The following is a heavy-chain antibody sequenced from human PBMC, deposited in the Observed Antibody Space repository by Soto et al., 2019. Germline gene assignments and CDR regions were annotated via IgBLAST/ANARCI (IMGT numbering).Heavy chain of an antibody. J-gene: IGHJ6*02. CDR2: IIPIFGTA. CDR3: ARVCCSLTSCYWDYYYDGMDV. V-gene: IGHV1-69*06. CDR1: GGTFSSYA. D-gene: IGHD2-2*01. Sequence: QVQLVQSGAEVKKPGSSVKVSCKASGGTFSSYAISWVRQAPGQGLEWMGGIIPIFGTANYAQKFQGRVTITADKSTSPAYMELSSLRAEDTAVYYCARVCCSLTSCYWDYYYDGMDVCGQGTTVPVSS.